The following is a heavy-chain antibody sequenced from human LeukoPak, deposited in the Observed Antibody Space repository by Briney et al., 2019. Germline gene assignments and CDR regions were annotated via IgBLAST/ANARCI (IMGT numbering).Heavy chain of an antibody. CDR2: INHSGST. CDR3: ARGWVGDV. J-gene: IGHJ6*02. CDR1: GGSFSGYY. Sequence: KSSETLSLTCAVYGGSFSGYYWSWTRQPPGKGLEWIGEINHSGSTNYNPSLKSRVTISVDTSKNQFSLKLSSVTAADTAVYYCARGWVGDVWGQGTTVTVSS. D-gene: IGHD2-15*01. V-gene: IGHV4-34*01.